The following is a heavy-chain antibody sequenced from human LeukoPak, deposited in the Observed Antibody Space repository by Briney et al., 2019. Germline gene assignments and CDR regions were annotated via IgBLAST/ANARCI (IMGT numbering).Heavy chain of an antibody. CDR3: ARTSSTLAPYYYGMDV. Sequence: SETLSLTCIVSGGSISTSAYYWGWIRQPPGEGLQWIGSIYYSGNTYYNSSLKSRVTISVDTSTSQFSLRLSSVTAADMAVYYCARTSSTLAPYYYGMDVWGQGTTVTVSS. CDR1: GGSISTSAYY. CDR2: IYYSGNT. D-gene: IGHD6-13*01. V-gene: IGHV4-39*01. J-gene: IGHJ6*02.